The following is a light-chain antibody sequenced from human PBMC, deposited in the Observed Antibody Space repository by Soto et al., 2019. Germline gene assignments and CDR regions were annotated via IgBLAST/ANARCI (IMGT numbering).Light chain of an antibody. J-gene: IGKJ4*01. CDR3: HQSYSSPFT. Sequence: EIVLTQSPATLSLSPGERATLSCRASQSVSSYLAWYQQKPGQAPRLLIYDASNRATGIPARFSGSGSGTDFTLTINNLQPEDFAVYYCHQSYSSPFTFGGGTKVDI. V-gene: IGKV3-11*01. CDR2: DAS. CDR1: QSVSSY.